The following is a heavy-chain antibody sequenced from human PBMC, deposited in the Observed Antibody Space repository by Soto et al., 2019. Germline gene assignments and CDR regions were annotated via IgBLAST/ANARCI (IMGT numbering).Heavy chain of an antibody. J-gene: IGHJ4*02. CDR2: ISYDGSNK. D-gene: IGHD3-16*02. CDR1: GFTFSSYA. CDR3: ARDMITFGGVIYY. V-gene: IGHV3-30-3*01. Sequence: GGSLRLSCAASGFTFSSYAMHWVRQAPGKGLEWVAVISYDGSNKYYADSVKGRFTISRDNSKNTLYLQMNSLRAEDTAVYYCARDMITFGGVIYYWGQGTLVTVSS.